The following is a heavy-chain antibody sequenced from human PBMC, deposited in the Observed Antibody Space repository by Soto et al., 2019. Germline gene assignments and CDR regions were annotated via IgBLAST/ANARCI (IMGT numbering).Heavy chain of an antibody. Sequence: ASVKVSCKAPGYTFTSYGISWVRQAPGQGLEWMGWISAYNGNTNYAQKLQGRVTMTTDTSTSTAYMELRSLRSDDTAVYYCARDRSSVYYDFWSGYYPWGYYYYGMDVWGQGTTVTVSS. D-gene: IGHD3-3*01. V-gene: IGHV1-18*01. CDR1: GYTFTSYG. J-gene: IGHJ6*02. CDR3: ARDRSSVYYDFWSGYYPWGYYYYGMDV. CDR2: ISAYNGNT.